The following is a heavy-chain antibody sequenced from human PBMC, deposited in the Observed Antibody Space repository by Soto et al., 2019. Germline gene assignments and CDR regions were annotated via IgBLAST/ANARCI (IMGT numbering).Heavy chain of an antibody. J-gene: IGHJ4*02. V-gene: IGHV3-23*01. CDR1: GFTFSSYA. Sequence: EVQLLESGGGLVQPGGSLRLSCAASGFTFSSYAMSWVRQAPGQGLEWVSAISGSGGSTYYADSVKGRFTISRDNSKNTLYLQMNSLRAEDMAVYYCAKMWGVEYQLREYYFDSWRQGTLVTVSS. CDR3: AKMWGVEYQLREYYFDS. CDR2: ISGSGGST. D-gene: IGHD2-2*01.